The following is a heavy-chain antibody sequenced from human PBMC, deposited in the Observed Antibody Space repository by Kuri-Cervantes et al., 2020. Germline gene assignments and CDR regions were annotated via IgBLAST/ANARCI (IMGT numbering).Heavy chain of an antibody. CDR1: GYTFTSYY. CDR3: ARDHRTRNVLRYFDWLRGDSFDY. Sequence: ASVKVSCKASGYTFTSYYMHWVRQAPGQGLEWLGIINPTGGSTDYAQKFQGRVTLTRDTSTSAVYMELSSLRSEDTAVYYCARDHRTRNVLRYFDWLRGDSFDYWSQGTLVTVSS. CDR2: INPTGGST. D-gene: IGHD3-9*01. J-gene: IGHJ4*02. V-gene: IGHV1-46*01.